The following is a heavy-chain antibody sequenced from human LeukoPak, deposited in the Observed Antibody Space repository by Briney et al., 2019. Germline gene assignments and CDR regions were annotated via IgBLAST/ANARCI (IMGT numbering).Heavy chain of an antibody. D-gene: IGHD6-13*01. CDR3: ARDPSNTSGWSPYFDS. CDR2: ISAYNRDT. Sequence: ASAKVSCKASGYTYTSHGITWVRQAPGQGLEWMGWISAYNRDTKYAQNFQGRVTMITESSTNTAYMELRSLRSDDTAVYYCARDPSNTSGWSPYFDSWGQGTLVTVSS. V-gene: IGHV1-18*04. J-gene: IGHJ4*02. CDR1: GYTYTSHG.